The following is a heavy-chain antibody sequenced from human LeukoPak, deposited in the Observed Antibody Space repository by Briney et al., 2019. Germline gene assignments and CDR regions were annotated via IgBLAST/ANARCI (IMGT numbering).Heavy chain of an antibody. CDR1: GGSISSYY. J-gene: IGHJ2*01. CDR2: IYTSGST. D-gene: IGHD6-13*01. V-gene: IGHV4-4*07. CDR3: ARGNRIAAAGDYWYFDL. Sequence: PSETLSLTCTVSGGSISSYYWSWIRQPAGKGLEWIGRIYTSGSTNYNPSLKSRVTMSVDTSKNQFSLKLSSVTAADTAVYYCARGNRIAAAGDYWYFDLWGRGTLVTVSS.